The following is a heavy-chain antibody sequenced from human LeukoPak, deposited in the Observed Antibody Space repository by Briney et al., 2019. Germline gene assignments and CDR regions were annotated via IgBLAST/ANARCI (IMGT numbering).Heavy chain of an antibody. V-gene: IGHV4-59*01. CDR3: ARAEGSGSYYNAYFDY. J-gene: IGHJ4*02. CDR2: TYYSGST. CDR1: GGSISSYY. Sequence: SETLSLTCTVSGGSISSYYWSWIRQPPGKGLEWIGYTYYSGSTNYNPSLKSRVTISVDTSKNQFSLKLSSVTAADTAVYYCARAEGSGSYYNAYFDYWGQGTLVTVSS. D-gene: IGHD3-10*01.